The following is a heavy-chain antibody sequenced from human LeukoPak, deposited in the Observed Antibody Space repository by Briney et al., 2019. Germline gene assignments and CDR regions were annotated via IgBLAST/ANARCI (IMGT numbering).Heavy chain of an antibody. CDR3: AKDRDSGSYWAY. CDR2: IRYDGSNK. CDR1: GFTFSSYG. V-gene: IGHV3-30*02. J-gene: IGHJ4*02. D-gene: IGHD1-26*01. Sequence: GRSLRLSCAASGFTFSSYGMHWVRQAPGKGLEWVAFIRYDGSNKYYADSVKGRFTISRDNSKNTLYLQMNSLRAEDTAVYYCAKDRDSGSYWAYWGQGTLVTVSS.